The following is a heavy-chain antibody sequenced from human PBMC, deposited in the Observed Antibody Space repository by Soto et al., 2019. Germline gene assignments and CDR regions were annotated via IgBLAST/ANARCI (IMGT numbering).Heavy chain of an antibody. D-gene: IGHD4-17*01. CDR2: INAGNGNT. Sequence: GQRLEWMGWINAGNGNTKYSQKFQGRVTITRDTSASTAYMELSSLRSEDTAVYYCARDRDYGVNYYFDYWGQGTLVTVSS. J-gene: IGHJ4*02. V-gene: IGHV1-3*01. CDR3: ARDRDYGVNYYFDY.